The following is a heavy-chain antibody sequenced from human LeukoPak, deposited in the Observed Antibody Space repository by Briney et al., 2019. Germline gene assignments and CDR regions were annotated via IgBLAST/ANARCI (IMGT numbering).Heavy chain of an antibody. V-gene: IGHV3-7*01. Sequence: PGGSLRLSCEASGFTFTTYWLGWVRQPPGKGLEWVANIKQDGTEKYYVDSVKGRFTISRDNAKNPLYLEMNSLRAEDTAVYYCAKDGSMPWGYYMDVWGKGTTVTISS. D-gene: IGHD2/OR15-2a*01. CDR3: AKDGSMPWGYYMDV. J-gene: IGHJ6*03. CDR2: IKQDGTEK. CDR1: GFTFTTYW.